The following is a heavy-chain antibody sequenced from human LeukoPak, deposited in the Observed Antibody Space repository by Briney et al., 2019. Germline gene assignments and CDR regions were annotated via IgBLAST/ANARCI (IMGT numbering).Heavy chain of an antibody. CDR1: GGSISSYY. J-gene: IGHJ4*02. V-gene: IGHV4-4*07. D-gene: IGHD4-11*01. CDR3: ARDDYKENEYYFDF. Sequence: SETLSLTCTVSGGSISSYYWSWIRQPAGKGLEWIGRIYTSGSTNYDPSLKSRVTISVDTSRNQFSLRLSSVTAADTAVYYCARDDYKENEYYFDFWGQGTLVTVSS. CDR2: IYTSGST.